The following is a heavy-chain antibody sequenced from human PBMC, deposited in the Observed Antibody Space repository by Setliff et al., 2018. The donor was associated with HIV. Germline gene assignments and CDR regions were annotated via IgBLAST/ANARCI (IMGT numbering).Heavy chain of an antibody. Sequence: SAKVSCKASGGTFSSYAISWVRQAPGQGLEWMGGIIPIFGTTNYAQKFQGRVQITADKSTSTAYMELTSLRFDDTAMYYCVRGVQSPPHYSYYYMDVWGEGTMVTVSS. D-gene: IGHD3-3*01. CDR3: VRGVQSPPHYSYYYMDV. V-gene: IGHV1-69*06. J-gene: IGHJ6*03. CDR2: IIPIFGTT. CDR1: GGTFSSYA.